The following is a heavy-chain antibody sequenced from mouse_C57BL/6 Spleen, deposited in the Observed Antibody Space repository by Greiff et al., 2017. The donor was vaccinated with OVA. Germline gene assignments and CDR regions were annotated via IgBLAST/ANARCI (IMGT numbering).Heavy chain of an antibody. CDR3: ARSGTGMDY. CDR2: IYPRSGNT. D-gene: IGHD4-1*01. CDR1: GYTFTSYW. Sequence: QVQLQQPGAELVKPGASVKLSCKASGYTFTSYWMHWVKQRPGRGLEWIGEIYPRSGNTYYNEKFKGKATLTADKSSSTAYMELRSLTSEDSAVYFCARSGTGMDYWGQGTSVTVSS. V-gene: IGHV1-81*01. J-gene: IGHJ4*01.